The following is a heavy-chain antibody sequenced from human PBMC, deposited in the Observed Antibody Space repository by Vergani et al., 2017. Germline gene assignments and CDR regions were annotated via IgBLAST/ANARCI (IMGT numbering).Heavy chain of an antibody. CDR2: IRSSSSTI. D-gene: IGHD3-22*01. V-gene: IGHV3-48*02. CDR3: ARELYDEGAFDI. Sequence: EVQLLESGGGLVQPGGSLRLSCAASGFTFRSYSMNWVRQAPGKGLEWVSYIRSSSSTIDYADSVEGRFTISRDNAKNSLYLQMNSLRDEDTAVYYCARELYDEGAFDIWGQGTMVTVSS. J-gene: IGHJ3*02. CDR1: GFTFRSYS.